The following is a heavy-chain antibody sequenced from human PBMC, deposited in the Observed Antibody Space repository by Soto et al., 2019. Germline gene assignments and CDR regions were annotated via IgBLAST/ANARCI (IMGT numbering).Heavy chain of an antibody. V-gene: IGHV4-39*01. CDR3: ARHGDYVWGSYRFPLPFDY. CDR1: GGSISSSSYY. D-gene: IGHD3-16*02. Sequence: PSETLSLTCTVSGGSISSSSYYWGWIRQPPGKGLEWLGSIYYSGSTYYNPSLKSRVTISVDTSKNQFSLKLSSVTAADTAVYYCARHGDYVWGSYRFPLPFDYWGQGTLVTVSS. J-gene: IGHJ4*02. CDR2: IYYSGST.